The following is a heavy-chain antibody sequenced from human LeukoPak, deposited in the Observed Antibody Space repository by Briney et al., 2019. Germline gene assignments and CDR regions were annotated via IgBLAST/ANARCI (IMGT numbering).Heavy chain of an antibody. CDR2: IYYSGST. V-gene: IGHV4-59*01. CDR3: ARIPYYYDSSGYSDDAFDI. D-gene: IGHD3-22*01. CDR1: GGSISSYY. J-gene: IGHJ3*02. Sequence: SETLSLTCTVSGGSISSYYWSWIRQPPGKGLEWIGYIYYSGSTNYNPSLKSRVTISVDTSKNQFFLKLSSVTAADTAVYYCARIPYYYDSSGYSDDAFDIWGQGTMVTVSS.